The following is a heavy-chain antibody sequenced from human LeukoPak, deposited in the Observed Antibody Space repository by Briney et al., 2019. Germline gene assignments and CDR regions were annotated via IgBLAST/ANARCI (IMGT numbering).Heavy chain of an antibody. J-gene: IGHJ5*02. CDR2: ISGSGGSA. CDR1: GFTFSNYA. CDR3: AKVLSTNYGSGTFFDWFDP. Sequence: GGSLRLSCAASGFTFSNYAMSWVRQAPGKGLEWVSGISGSGGSAYYADYVKGRFTISRDNSRNTVYLQLNSPRAEDTAVYYCAKVLSTNYGSGTFFDWFDPWGQGTLVTVSS. V-gene: IGHV3-23*01. D-gene: IGHD3-10*01.